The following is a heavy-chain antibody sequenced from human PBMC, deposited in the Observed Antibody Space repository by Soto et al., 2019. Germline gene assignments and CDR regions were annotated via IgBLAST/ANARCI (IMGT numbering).Heavy chain of an antibody. J-gene: IGHJ4*02. V-gene: IGHV3-33*01. CDR1: GFTFSSYG. D-gene: IGHD6-19*01. Sequence: HPGGSLRLSCAASGFTFSSYGMHWVRQAPGKGLEWVAVIWYDGSNKYYADSVKGRFTISRDNSKNTLYLQMNSLRAEDTAVYYCAGGARIAVAQYYFDYWGQGTLVTVSS. CDR3: AGGARIAVAQYYFDY. CDR2: IWYDGSNK.